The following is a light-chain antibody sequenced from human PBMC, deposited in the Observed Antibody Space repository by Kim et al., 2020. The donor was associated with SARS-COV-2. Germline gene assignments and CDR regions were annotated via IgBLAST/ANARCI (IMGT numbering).Light chain of an antibody. CDR2: AAS. J-gene: IGKJ2*01. CDR3: QQYGSSPRVYT. V-gene: IGKV3-20*01. CDR1: QSVCRRY. Sequence: PGGVATLSCRASQSVCRRYLAWYQHKPGQAPRLLIYAASSRATGIPDRFSGSGSGTDFTLTISRLEPEDFAVYYCQQYGSSPRVYTFGQGTKLEI.